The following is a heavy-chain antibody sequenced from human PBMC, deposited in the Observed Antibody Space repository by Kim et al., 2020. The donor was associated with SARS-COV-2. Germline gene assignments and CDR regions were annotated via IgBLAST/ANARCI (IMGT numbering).Heavy chain of an antibody. CDR2: IYYSGST. CDR1: GGSISSGGYY. CDR3: ARAHRTIFGVVEYMAV. J-gene: IGHJ6*02. D-gene: IGHD3-3*01. Sequence: SETLSLTCTVSGGSISSGGYYWSWIRQHPGKGLEWIGYIYYSGSTYYNPSLKSRVTISVDTSKNQFSLKLSSVTAAATALYYCARAHRTIFGVVEYMAVWGQGATVTVSS. V-gene: IGHV4-31*03.